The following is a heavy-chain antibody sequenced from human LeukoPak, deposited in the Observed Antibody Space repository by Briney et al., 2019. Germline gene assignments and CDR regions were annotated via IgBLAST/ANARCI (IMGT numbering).Heavy chain of an antibody. CDR2: ISGSGTST. CDR1: GFTFSSYA. V-gene: IGHV3-23*01. Sequence: TGGSLRLSCAASGFTFSSYAMSWVRQAPGKGLEWVSAISGSGTSTHYADSVKGRFTISRDNSKNTLYLQMNSLRAEDTAVYYCARDIVVVVAAHFDYWGRGTLVSVSS. D-gene: IGHD2-15*01. J-gene: IGHJ4*02. CDR3: ARDIVVVVAAHFDY.